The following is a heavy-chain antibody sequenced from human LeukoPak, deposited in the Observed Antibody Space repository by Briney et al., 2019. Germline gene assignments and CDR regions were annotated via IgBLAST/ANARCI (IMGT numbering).Heavy chain of an antibody. CDR1: GFTFGDYA. CDR3: TRVPTYYYDSSGYYFDY. Sequence: GGSLRLSCTASGFTFGDYAMSWVRQAPGKGLEWVGFIRSKAYGGTTVYAASVKGRFTISRDDSKSIAYLQMNSLKTEDTAVYYCTRVPTYYYDSSGYYFDYWGQGTLVTVSS. D-gene: IGHD3-22*01. CDR2: IRSKAYGGTT. J-gene: IGHJ4*02. V-gene: IGHV3-49*04.